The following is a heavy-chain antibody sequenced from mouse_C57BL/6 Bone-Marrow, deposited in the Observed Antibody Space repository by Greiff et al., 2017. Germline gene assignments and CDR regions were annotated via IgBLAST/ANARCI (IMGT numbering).Heavy chain of an antibody. Sequence: VHVKQSVAELVRPGASVKLSCTASGFNIKNTYMHWVKQRPEQGLEWIGRIDPANGNTKYAPKFQGKATITADTSSNTAYLQLSSLPSEDTAIYYCARGIYGSSYSFDYWGQGTTLTVSS. CDR2: IDPANGNT. CDR3: ARGIYGSSYSFDY. CDR1: GFNIKNTY. J-gene: IGHJ2*01. D-gene: IGHD1-1*01. V-gene: IGHV14-3*01.